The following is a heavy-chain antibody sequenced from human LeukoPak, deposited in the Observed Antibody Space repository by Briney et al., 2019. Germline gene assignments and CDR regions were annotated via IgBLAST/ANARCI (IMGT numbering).Heavy chain of an antibody. CDR1: GGSISSGDYY. V-gene: IGHV4-30-4*01. J-gene: IGHJ6*02. CDR3: ARDFTDYYGMDV. CDR2: IYYSGST. Sequence: SQTLSLTCTVSGGSISSGDYYWSWIRQPPGKGLEWIGYIYYSGSTYYNPSLKSRVTISVDTSKNQFSLKLSSVTAADTAVYYCARDFTDYYGMDVWGQGTTVIVSS.